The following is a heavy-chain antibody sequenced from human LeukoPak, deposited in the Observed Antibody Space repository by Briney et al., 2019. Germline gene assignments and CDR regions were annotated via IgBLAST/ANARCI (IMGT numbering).Heavy chain of an antibody. CDR2: IFHTGST. Sequence: SQTLSLTCVVSGDSISSGAYSWSWIRQPPGKGLEWIGYIFHTGSTFYNPSLKSRLTISVDNSKNQFSLRLSSVTAADTAVYYCARELWFANAPGTWLDPWGRETLVTVSS. D-gene: IGHD3-10*01. V-gene: IGHV4-30-2*01. CDR3: ARELWFANAPGTWLDP. J-gene: IGHJ5*02. CDR1: GDSISSGAYS.